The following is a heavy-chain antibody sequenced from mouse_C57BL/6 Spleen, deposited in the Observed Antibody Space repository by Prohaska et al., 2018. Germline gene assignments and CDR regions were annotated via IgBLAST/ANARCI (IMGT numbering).Heavy chain of an antibody. J-gene: IGHJ2*01. D-gene: IGHD2-1*01. V-gene: IGHV5-6*01. Sequence: LEWVATISSGGSYTYYPDSVKGRFTISRDNAKNTLYLQMSSLKSEDTAMYYCAQEGGGNYSYFDYWGQGTTLTVSS. CDR3: AQEGGGNYSYFDY. CDR2: ISSGGSYT.